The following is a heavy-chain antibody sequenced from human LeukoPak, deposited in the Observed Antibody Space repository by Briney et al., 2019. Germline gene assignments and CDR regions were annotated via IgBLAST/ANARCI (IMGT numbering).Heavy chain of an antibody. CDR2: IIPIFGTA. D-gene: IGHD6-13*01. V-gene: IGHV1-69*05. CDR3: ARLHLGSSWSFDY. CDR1: GGTFSSYA. Sequence: GASVKVSCKASGGTFSSYAISWVRQAPGQGLEWMGRIIPIFGTANYAQKFQGRVTITTDESTSTAYMELSSLRSEDTAVYYCARLHLGSSWSFDYWGQGTLVTVSS. J-gene: IGHJ4*02.